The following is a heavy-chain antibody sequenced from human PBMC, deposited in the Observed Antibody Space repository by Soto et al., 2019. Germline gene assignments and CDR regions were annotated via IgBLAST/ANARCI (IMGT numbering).Heavy chain of an antibody. D-gene: IGHD3-16*02. CDR2: IYYIGST. V-gene: IGHV4-39*01. CDR1: GDSITNSNYY. CDR3: AGRNSLASVSLNFRELSNYKWIDP. Sequence: PSETLSLTCTVSGDSITNSNYYWGWFRQPPGKGLEWIASIYYIGSTYYNPSLKSRVTISVDTSNNQFSLNLNYVTASDTAVYYCAGRNSLASVSLNFRELSNYKWIDPWGPGTLVTVSS. J-gene: IGHJ5*02.